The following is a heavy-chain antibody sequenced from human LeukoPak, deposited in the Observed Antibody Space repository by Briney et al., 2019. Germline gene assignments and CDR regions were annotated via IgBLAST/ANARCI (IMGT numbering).Heavy chain of an antibody. CDR1: GDSISSYY. Sequence: SETLSLTCTVSGDSISSYYWSWLRQPAGKGLEWIGRIYGSGSTNYNPSLKSRVTMSVDTSKNQFSLKLSSVTAADTAVYYCARGLSSSWYYFDYWGQGTLVTVSS. CDR2: IYGSGST. CDR3: ARGLSSSWYYFDY. J-gene: IGHJ4*02. D-gene: IGHD6-13*01. V-gene: IGHV4-4*07.